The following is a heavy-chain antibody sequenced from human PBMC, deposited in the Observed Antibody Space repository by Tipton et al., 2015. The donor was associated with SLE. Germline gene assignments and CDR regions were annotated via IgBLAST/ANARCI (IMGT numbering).Heavy chain of an antibody. J-gene: IGHJ3*02. D-gene: IGHD2-21*01. Sequence: TLSLTCTVSGGSISSGGYYWSWLRPPPGKGLEWIGYIYYSGSTNYNPSLKSRVTISVDTSKNQFSLKLSPVTAADTAVYYCARGGVVVIDAFDIWGQGTMVTVSS. CDR1: GGSISSGGYY. V-gene: IGHV4-61*08. CDR3: ARGGVVVIDAFDI. CDR2: IYYSGST.